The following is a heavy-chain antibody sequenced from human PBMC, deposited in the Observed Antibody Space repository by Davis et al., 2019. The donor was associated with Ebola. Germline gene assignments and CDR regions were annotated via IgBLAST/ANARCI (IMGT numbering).Heavy chain of an antibody. CDR1: GFIFSSYV. D-gene: IGHD3-3*01. CDR3: ARDDYDFWGGYSPVYYYGMDV. Sequence: GESLKISCATSGFIFSSYVMSWVRQAPGKGLEWVSTLGTSADTYYADSVKGRFTISRDNSKNTLYLQMNSLRAEDTAVYYCARDDYDFWGGYSPVYYYGMDVWGKGTTVTVSS. J-gene: IGHJ6*04. CDR2: LGTSADT. V-gene: IGHV3-23*01.